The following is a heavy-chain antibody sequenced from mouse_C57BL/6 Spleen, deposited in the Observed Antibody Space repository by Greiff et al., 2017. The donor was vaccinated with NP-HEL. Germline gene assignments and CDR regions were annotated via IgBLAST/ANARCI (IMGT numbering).Heavy chain of an antibody. J-gene: IGHJ4*01. Sequence: EVQLQQSGGGLVKPGGSLKLSCAASGFTFSDYGMHWVRQAPEKGLEWVAYISSGSSTIYYADTVKGRFTISRDNAKNTLFLQMTSLRSEDTAMYYCARQAIYYGTSYAMDYWGQGTSVTVSS. CDR1: GFTFSDYG. D-gene: IGHD2-1*01. CDR2: ISSGSSTI. CDR3: ARQAIYYGTSYAMDY. V-gene: IGHV5-17*01.